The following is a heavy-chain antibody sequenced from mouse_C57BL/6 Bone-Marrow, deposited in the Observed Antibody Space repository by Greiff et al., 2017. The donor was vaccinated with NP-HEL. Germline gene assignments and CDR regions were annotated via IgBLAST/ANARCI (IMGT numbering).Heavy chain of an antibody. CDR2: IYPSDSET. V-gene: IGHV1-61*01. J-gene: IGHJ3*01. CDR1: GYTFTSYW. CDR3: ARGDGYSWFAY. Sequence: QVQLQQPGAELVRPGSSVKLSCKASGYTFTSYWMDWVKQRPGQGLEWIGNIYPSDSETHYNQKFKDKATLTVDKSSSTAYMELRSLTSEDSAVYYCARGDGYSWFAYWGQGTLVTVSA. D-gene: IGHD2-3*01.